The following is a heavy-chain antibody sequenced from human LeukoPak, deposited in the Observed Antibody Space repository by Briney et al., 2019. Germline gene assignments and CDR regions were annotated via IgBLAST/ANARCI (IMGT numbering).Heavy chain of an antibody. CDR3: ASQNLDLPEQQLEYFQH. D-gene: IGHD6-13*01. V-gene: IGHV7-4-1*02. J-gene: IGHJ1*01. CDR2: INTNTGNP. Sequence: ASVKVSCKASGYTFTSYAMNWVRQAPGQGLEWMGWINTNTGNPTYAQGFTGRFVFSLDTSVSTAYLQISSLKAEDTAVYYCASQNLDLPEQQLEYFQHWGQGTLVTVSS. CDR1: GYTFTSYA.